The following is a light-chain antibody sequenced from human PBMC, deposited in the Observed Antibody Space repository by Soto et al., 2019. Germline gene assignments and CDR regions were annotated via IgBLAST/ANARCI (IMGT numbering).Light chain of an antibody. V-gene: IGKV3-15*01. Sequence: EIVMTQSPATLSVSPGERATLSCRASQSVRRNLAWYQQKRGQAPRLLIYGASNRATGIPARFSGSGSGTEFTLTISSLQSEDFAIYYCHQYNYWPLTFGGGTNVEI. CDR3: HQYNYWPLT. J-gene: IGKJ4*01. CDR2: GAS. CDR1: QSVRRN.